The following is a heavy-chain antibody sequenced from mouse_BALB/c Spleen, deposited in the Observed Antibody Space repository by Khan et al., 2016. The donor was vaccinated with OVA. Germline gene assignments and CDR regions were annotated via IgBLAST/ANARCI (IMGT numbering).Heavy chain of an antibody. V-gene: IGHV9-3-1*01. CDR2: INTYTGEP. D-gene: IGHD2-1*01. CDR1: GYTFTKFG. Sequence: QIQLVQSGPELKKPGETVKISCKASGYTFTKFGMNWVKQAPGKGLEWMGWINTYTGEPTYADDFKGRFAFSMETSASTAYLQINNLKAEDTATYFCARQHYYSDTMAYWGQGTSVTVSS. J-gene: IGHJ4*01. CDR3: ARQHYYSDTMAY.